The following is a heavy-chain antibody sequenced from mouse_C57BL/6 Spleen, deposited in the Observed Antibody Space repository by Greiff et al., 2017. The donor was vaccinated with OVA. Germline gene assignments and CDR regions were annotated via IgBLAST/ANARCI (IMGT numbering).Heavy chain of an antibody. CDR3: YRITTVYAMDY. V-gene: IGHV1-15*01. J-gene: IGHJ4*01. D-gene: IGHD1-1*01. CDR2: IDPETGGT. Sequence: QVQLQQSGAELVRPGASVTLSCKASGYTFTDYEMHWVKQTPVHGLEWIGAIDPETGGTAYNQKFKGKAILTADKSSSTAYMELRSLTSEDSAVYYCYRITTVYAMDYWGQGTSVTVSS. CDR1: GYTFTDYE.